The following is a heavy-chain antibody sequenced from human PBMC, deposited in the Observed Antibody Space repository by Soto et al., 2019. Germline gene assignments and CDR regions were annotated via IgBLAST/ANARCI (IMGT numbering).Heavy chain of an antibody. Sequence: QVQLVQSGAEVKKPGASVKVSCKASGYTFTSYDINWVRQATGQGLEWMGWMNPNSGNTGYAQKFQGRVTMTRNTSISTAYMELSSLRSEDTAVYYCARGRYSYGPYYYYYGMVVWGQGTTVTVSS. V-gene: IGHV1-8*01. J-gene: IGHJ6*02. CDR1: GYTFTSYD. CDR2: MNPNSGNT. D-gene: IGHD5-18*01. CDR3: ARGRYSYGPYYYYYGMVV.